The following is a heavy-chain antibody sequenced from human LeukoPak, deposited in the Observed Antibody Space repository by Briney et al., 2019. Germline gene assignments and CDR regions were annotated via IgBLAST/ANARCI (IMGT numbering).Heavy chain of an antibody. D-gene: IGHD1-26*01. CDR1: GGSISSYY. CDR2: IYTSGST. CDR3: ARDRWELEEVAWFDP. J-gene: IGHJ5*02. V-gene: IGHV4-4*07. Sequence: SETLSLTCTVSGGSISSYYWSWIRQPAGKGLEWIGRIYTSGSTNYNPSLESRVTMSVDTSKNQFSLKLSSVTAADTAVYYCARDRWELEEVAWFDPWGQGTLVTVSS.